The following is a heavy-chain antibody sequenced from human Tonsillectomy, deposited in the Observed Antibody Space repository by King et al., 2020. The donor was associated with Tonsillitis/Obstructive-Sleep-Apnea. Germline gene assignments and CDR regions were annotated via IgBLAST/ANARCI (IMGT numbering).Heavy chain of an antibody. V-gene: IGHV7-4-1*02. CDR1: GYTFTSYA. J-gene: IGHJ6*04. CDR2: INTNTGNP. D-gene: IGHD3-3*01. Sequence: QLVQSGSELKKPGASVKVSCKASGYTFTSYAMNWVRQAPGQGLEWMGWINTNTGNPTYAQGFTGRFVFSLDTSVSTTYLQITSLTAEDTAVYYCARDDPPYDFWSGPLDVWGKGTTVTVSS. CDR3: ARDDPPYDFWSGPLDV.